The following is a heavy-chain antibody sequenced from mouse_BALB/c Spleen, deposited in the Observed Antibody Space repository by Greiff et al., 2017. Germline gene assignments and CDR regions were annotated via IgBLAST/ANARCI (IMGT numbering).Heavy chain of an antibody. V-gene: IGHV5-6-5*01. J-gene: IGHJ1*01. CDR2: ISSGGST. CDR3: ARRYEGYWYFDV. D-gene: IGHD2-14*01. CDR1: GFTFSSYA. Sequence: EVKLVEPGGGLVKPGGSLKLSCAASGFTFSSYAMPWVRQTPEKRLEWVEPISSGGSTYYPDSVKGRFTISRDNAKNILYLQISSLKSEDTAMYYCARRYEGYWYFDVWGAGTTVTVSS.